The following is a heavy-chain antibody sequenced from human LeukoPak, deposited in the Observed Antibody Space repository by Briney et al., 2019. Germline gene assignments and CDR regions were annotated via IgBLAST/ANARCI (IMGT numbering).Heavy chain of an antibody. CDR1: GFSFSTYI. J-gene: IGHJ3*02. CDR3: VRDNEDYKDDDFVYAFDI. D-gene: IGHD4-17*01. V-gene: IGHV3-48*02. Sequence: GGSLRLSCAASGFSFSTYIMNWVRQAPGKGLEWVAIINSGGSVTYYADSVRGRFTISRDNAKNSLYLQMNSLRDEDTAVYYCVRDNEDYKDDDFVYAFDIWGQGTMVTVSS. CDR2: INSGGSVT.